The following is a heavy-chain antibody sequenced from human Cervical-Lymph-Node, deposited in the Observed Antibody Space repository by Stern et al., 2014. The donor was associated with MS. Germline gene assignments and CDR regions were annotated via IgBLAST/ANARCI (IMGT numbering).Heavy chain of an antibody. CDR3: ARYNVRDWLEP. Sequence: QVQLQQWGAGLLKPSETLSLTCGVYGGSFSGYYWSWIRQPPGKGLEWIGEINHSGSTNYNPSLKSRGTISADTSRSQFSLKLGSVTAADTAVYYCARYNVRDWLEPWGQGTLVIVSS. V-gene: IGHV4-34*01. J-gene: IGHJ5*02. CDR1: GGSFSGYY. CDR2: INHSGST. D-gene: IGHD5-24*01.